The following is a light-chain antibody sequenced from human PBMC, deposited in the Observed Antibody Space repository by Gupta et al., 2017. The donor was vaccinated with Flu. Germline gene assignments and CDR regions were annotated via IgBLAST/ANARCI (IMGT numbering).Light chain of an antibody. V-gene: IGLV3-25*01. J-gene: IGLJ1*01. Sequence: GKTARITCSGDALANKYAYWYQQKPGQAPILLIYNEIGRPSGIPERFSGYNSGTTVTWTISGVQAEEEADYYCQSADSRSAYYVFGTGTKVTVL. CDR3: QSADSRSAYYV. CDR1: ALANKY. CDR2: NEI.